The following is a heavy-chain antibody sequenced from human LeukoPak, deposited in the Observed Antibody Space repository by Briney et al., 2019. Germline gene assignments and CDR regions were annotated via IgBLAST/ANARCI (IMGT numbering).Heavy chain of an antibody. D-gene: IGHD4-11*01. CDR1: GVSISSSSYY. V-gene: IGHV4-39*07. CDR3: ARYYSNHGP. J-gene: IGHJ5*02. Sequence: AETLSLTCTVSGVSISSSSYYWGWIRQPPGKGLEGIVSIYESGSTYYNPSLKSRVTISVAPSKNQFSLKLSSVTAADTAVYSCARYYSNHGPWGQGTLVPVSS. CDR2: IYESGST.